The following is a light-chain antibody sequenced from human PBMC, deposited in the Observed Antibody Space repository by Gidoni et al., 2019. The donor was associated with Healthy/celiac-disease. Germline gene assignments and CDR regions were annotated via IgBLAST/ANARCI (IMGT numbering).Light chain of an antibody. CDR2: WAS. CDR3: QQYYSTPPT. Sequence: DIVMTQSPDSERATINCKSSQSVLYSSNNKNYLAWYQQKPGQPPKLLIYWASTRESGVPDRFSGSGSGTDFTLTISSLQAEDVAVYYCQQYYSTPPTFGQGTKVEIK. V-gene: IGKV4-1*01. CDR1: QSVLYSSNNKNY. J-gene: IGKJ1*01.